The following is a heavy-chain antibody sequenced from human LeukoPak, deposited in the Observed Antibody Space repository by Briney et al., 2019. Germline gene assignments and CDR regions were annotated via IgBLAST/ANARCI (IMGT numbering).Heavy chain of an antibody. CDR3: ATSHDVKTAPYDL. CDR2: IFTSGWT. CDR1: GGSISSYY. J-gene: IGHJ5*02. D-gene: IGHD2-21*01. Sequence: SETLSLTCTVSGGSISSYYWSWIRQSPGKGLEWIGYIFTSGWTDYNPSLKSRVTMSVDTSKNQLSMELRFLTAADTAVYYCATSHDVKTAPYDLWGQGTLVTVSS. V-gene: IGHV4-4*09.